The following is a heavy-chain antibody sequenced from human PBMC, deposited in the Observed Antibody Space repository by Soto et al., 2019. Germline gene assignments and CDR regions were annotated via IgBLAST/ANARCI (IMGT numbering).Heavy chain of an antibody. D-gene: IGHD3-9*01. V-gene: IGHV3-23*01. CDR3: AKFVDGLVRAFDI. CDR2: ISGSGGST. CDR1: GFTFSSYA. J-gene: IGHJ3*02. Sequence: PGGSLRLCCAASGFTFSSYAVSWVRKDPGKGLEWVSAISGSGGSTYYADSVKGRFTISRDNSKNTLYLQMNSLRAEDTAVYYCAKFVDGLVRAFDIWGQGTMVTVSS.